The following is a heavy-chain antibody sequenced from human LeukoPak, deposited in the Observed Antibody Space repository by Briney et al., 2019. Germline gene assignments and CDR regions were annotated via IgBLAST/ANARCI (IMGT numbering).Heavy chain of an antibody. CDR1: RFTFSSYN. V-gene: IGHV3-48*02. CDR2: ISSSSGTI. Sequence: GGSLRLSCAASRFTFSSYNMKWVRQAPGKGLEWVSYISSSSGTIYYADSVKGRFTISRDNAKNSLYLQMNSLRDEDTAVYYCARGNSYGPNSYFDYWGQGTLVTVSS. J-gene: IGHJ4*02. CDR3: ARGNSYGPNSYFDY. D-gene: IGHD5-18*01.